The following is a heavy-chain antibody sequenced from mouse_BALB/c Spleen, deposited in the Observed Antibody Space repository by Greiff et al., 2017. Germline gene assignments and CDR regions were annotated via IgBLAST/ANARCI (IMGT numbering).Heavy chain of an antibody. J-gene: IGHJ2*01. CDR2: ISYSGST. D-gene: IGHD2-3*01. CDR3: ARGDGYYFDY. CDR1: GYSITSDYA. V-gene: IGHV3-2*02. Sequence: EVHLVESGPGLVKPSQSLSLTCTVTGYSITSDYAWNWIRQFPGNKLEWMGYISYSGSTSYNPSLKSRISITRDTSKNQFFLQLNSVTTEDTATYYCARGDGYYFDYWGQGTTLTVSS.